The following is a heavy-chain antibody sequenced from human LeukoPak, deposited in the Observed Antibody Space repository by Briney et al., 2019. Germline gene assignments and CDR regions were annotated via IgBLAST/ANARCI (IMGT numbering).Heavy chain of an antibody. V-gene: IGHV1-2*02. CDR3: ATGGGSCPGGCWFDP. CDR1: GYTFTGYY. D-gene: IGHD2-15*01. J-gene: IGHJ5*02. Sequence: ASVKVSCKASGYTFTGYYMHWVRQAPGQGLEWMGWINANSGGTNYAQKFQGRVTMTRDTSVSTAYMELSRLRSDDTAVYYCATGGGSCPGGCWFDPWGQGTLVTVSS. CDR2: INANSGGT.